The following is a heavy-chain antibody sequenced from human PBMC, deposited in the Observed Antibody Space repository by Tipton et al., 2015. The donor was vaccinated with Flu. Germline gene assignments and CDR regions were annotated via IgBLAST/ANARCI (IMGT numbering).Heavy chain of an antibody. V-gene: IGHV4-38-2*02. D-gene: IGHD3-16*01. CDR1: GDPIASDYY. CDR3: AKDIVPYASATDLGLNWFDP. CDR2: IHHSGTT. Sequence: TLSLTCSVSGDPIASDYYWGWIRQPPGKGLEWIANIHHSGTTYFNPSLRSRVSIIRDKSKNQFSLKLSFVAAADTAVYYCAKDIVPYASATDLGLNWFDPWGQGTQVTVSS. J-gene: IGHJ5*02.